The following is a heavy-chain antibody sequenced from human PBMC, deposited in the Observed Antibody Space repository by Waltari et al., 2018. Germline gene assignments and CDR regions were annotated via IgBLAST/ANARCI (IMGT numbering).Heavy chain of an antibody. CDR3: TTEESIVVVVAATVTFDY. CDR1: GFTFSNAW. V-gene: IGHV3-15*01. J-gene: IGHJ4*02. D-gene: IGHD2-15*01. Sequence: EVQLVESGGGLVKPGGSLRLSCAASGFTFSNAWMSWVRQAPGKGLGWVGRIKSKTDGGTTDYAAPVKGRFTISRDDSKNTLYLQMNSLKTEDTAVYYCTTEESIVVVVAATVTFDYWGQGTLVTVSS. CDR2: IKSKTDGGTT.